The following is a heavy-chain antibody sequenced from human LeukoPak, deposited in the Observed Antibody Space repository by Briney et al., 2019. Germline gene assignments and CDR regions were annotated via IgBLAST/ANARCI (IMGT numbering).Heavy chain of an antibody. Sequence: GGSLRLSCAASGFTFSSYSMNWVRQAPGKGLEWVSYISSSSSTIYYADSVKGRFTISRDNAKNSLYLQMNSLRAEDTAVYYCARDPLRGARDWYFDLWGRGTLVTVSS. CDR1: GFTFSSYS. CDR2: ISSSSSTI. D-gene: IGHD3-16*01. V-gene: IGHV3-48*01. J-gene: IGHJ2*01. CDR3: ARDPLRGARDWYFDL.